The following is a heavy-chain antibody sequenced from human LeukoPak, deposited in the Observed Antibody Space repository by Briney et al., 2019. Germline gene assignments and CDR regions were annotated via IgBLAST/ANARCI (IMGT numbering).Heavy chain of an antibody. CDR2: LNPNSGGA. V-gene: IGHV1-2*02. CDR1: GYTFTGNY. J-gene: IGHJ4*02. D-gene: IGHD6-19*01. CDR3: ARDGRSSGWPEY. Sequence: ASVKVSCKASGYTFTGNYMHWVRQAPGQGLEWMGWLNPNSGGANYAQKFQGRVTMTRDTSISTAYMELSRLRSDDTAVYYCARDGRSSGWPEYWGQGTLVTVSS.